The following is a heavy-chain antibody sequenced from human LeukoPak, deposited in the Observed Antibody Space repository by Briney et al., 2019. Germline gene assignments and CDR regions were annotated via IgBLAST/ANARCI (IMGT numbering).Heavy chain of an antibody. Sequence: GPLRLSCAASGFSLSGYWMSWVRQAPGKGPEWVARLHADGNEKYFVDSVKGRFTVSRDNAKNSLYLQMDSLRVEDTAVYYCARGGYSFDYLGQGTLVTVSS. CDR2: LHADGNEK. J-gene: IGHJ4*02. D-gene: IGHD5-12*01. V-gene: IGHV3-7*01. CDR1: GFSLSGYW. CDR3: ARGGYSFDY.